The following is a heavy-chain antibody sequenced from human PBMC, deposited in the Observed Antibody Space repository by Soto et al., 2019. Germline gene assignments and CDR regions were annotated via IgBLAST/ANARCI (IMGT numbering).Heavy chain of an antibody. CDR2: IYYSGST. V-gene: IGHV4-31*03. CDR1: GGSISSGGYY. Sequence: QVQLQESGPGLVKPSQTLSLTCTVSGGSISSGGYYWSWIRQPPGKGLEWIGYIYYSGSTYYNPSLKSRVTISVDTSKNQFALKLSSVTAADTAVYYCARGTYYDSLTGYFPYNWFDPWGQGTLVTVSS. J-gene: IGHJ5*02. CDR3: ARGTYYDSLTGYFPYNWFDP. D-gene: IGHD3-9*01.